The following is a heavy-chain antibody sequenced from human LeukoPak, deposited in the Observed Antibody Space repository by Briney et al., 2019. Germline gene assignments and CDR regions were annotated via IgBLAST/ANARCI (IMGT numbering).Heavy chain of an antibody. D-gene: IGHD5-12*01. V-gene: IGHV3-48*01. CDR2: ISSSSSTI. J-gene: IGHJ3*02. CDR3: ARGMDIVAPLKTIDAFDI. CDR1: GFTFSSYS. Sequence: PGGSLRLSCAASGFTFSSYSMNWVRQAPGKGLEWVSYISSSSSTIYYADSVKGRFTISRDNAKNSLYLQMNSLRAEDTAVYYCARGMDIVAPLKTIDAFDIWGQGTMVTVSS.